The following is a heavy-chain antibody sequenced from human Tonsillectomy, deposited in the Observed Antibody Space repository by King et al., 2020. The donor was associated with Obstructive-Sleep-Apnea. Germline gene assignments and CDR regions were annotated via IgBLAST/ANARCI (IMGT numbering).Heavy chain of an antibody. J-gene: IGHJ6*02. V-gene: IGHV3-21*01. D-gene: IGHD2-21*01. CDR3: ARDGDGGDGMDV. CDR2: ISSSTIYI. Sequence: VQLVESGGGLVKPGGSLRLSCAASGFTFSSYNMNWVRQAPGKGLEWVSSISSSTIYIYYAESVKGRFTISRDNAKNSLYLQMNSLRAEDTAVYYCARDGDGGDGMDVWGQGTTVTVSS. CDR1: GFTFSSYN.